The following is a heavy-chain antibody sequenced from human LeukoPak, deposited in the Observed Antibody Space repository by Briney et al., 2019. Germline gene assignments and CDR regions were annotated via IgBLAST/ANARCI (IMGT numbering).Heavy chain of an antibody. V-gene: IGHV3-7*01. CDR2: IKQDGSEK. CDR3: ARGTMFPYYFDY. Sequence: GGSLRLSCAASGFSFRSYWMTWVRQAPGKGLEWVANIKQDGSEKNYVDSVKGRFTISRDNGRNSLYLQMNSLRVEDTAVYYCARGTMFPYYFDYWGQGTLVTVSS. CDR1: GFSFRSYW. J-gene: IGHJ4*02. D-gene: IGHD3-10*02.